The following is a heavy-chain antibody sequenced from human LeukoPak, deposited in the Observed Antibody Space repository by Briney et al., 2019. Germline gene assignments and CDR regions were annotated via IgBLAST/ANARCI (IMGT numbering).Heavy chain of an antibody. CDR2: INPNSGGT. CDR3: ARWPLPRYDSSGYYPETRGPYYYYYMDV. J-gene: IGHJ6*03. CDR1: GYTFTSYG. V-gene: IGHV1-2*02. D-gene: IGHD3-22*01. Sequence: GASVKVSCKASGYTFTSYGISWVRQAPGQGLEWMGWINPNSGGTNYAQKFQGRVTMTRDTSISTAYMELSRLRSDDTAVYYCARWPLPRYDSSGYYPETRGPYYYYYMDVWGKGTTVTVSS.